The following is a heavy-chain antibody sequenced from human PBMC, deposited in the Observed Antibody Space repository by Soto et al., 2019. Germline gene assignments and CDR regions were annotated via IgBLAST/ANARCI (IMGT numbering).Heavy chain of an antibody. CDR3: ARGRYGDY. CDR2: ISAHNGNT. CDR1: GYAFTTYG. Sequence: QVHLVQSGAEVKKPGASVKVSWKGSGYAFTTYGITWVRQAPGQGLEWMGWISAHNGNTNYAQQLQGRVTVTRDTSTSTAYMELRSLRSDVTAVYYCARGRYGDYWGQGALVTFSS. V-gene: IGHV1-18*01. D-gene: IGHD1-1*01. J-gene: IGHJ4*02.